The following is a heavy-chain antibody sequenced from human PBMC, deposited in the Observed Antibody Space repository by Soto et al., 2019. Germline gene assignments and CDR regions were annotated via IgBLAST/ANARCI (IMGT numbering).Heavy chain of an antibody. Sequence: GGSLRLSCAASGFTFSSYSMNWVRQAPGKGLEWVSYISSSSSTIYYADSVKGRFTISRDNAKNSLYLQMNSLRAEDTAVYYCARDNDDYGDYFGYWGQGTLVTVSS. CDR1: GFTFSSYS. D-gene: IGHD4-17*01. CDR2: ISSSSSTI. V-gene: IGHV3-48*04. CDR3: ARDNDDYGDYFGY. J-gene: IGHJ4*02.